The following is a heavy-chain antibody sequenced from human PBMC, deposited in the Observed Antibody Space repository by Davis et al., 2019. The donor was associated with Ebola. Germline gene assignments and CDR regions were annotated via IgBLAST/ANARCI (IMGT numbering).Heavy chain of an antibody. Sequence: PGGSLRLSCAASGFTFSSYAMHWVRQAPGKGLEWVAVISYDGSNKYYADSVKGRFTISRDNAKNSLYLQMNSLRAEDTAVYYCARGEIVVVVAATTDYYYYYGMDVWGQGTTVTVSS. V-gene: IGHV3-30-3*01. CDR3: ARGEIVVVVAATTDYYYYYGMDV. CDR2: ISYDGSNK. CDR1: GFTFSSYA. D-gene: IGHD2-15*01. J-gene: IGHJ6*02.